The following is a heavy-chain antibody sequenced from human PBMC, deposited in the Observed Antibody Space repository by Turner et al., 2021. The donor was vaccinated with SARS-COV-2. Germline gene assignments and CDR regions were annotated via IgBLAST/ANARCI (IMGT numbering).Heavy chain of an antibody. Sequence: QVQLQESGPGLVKPSETLSLTCPVSGDSITSYYWSWIRQSPGKGLELIGYIFYSGCTNYNPSLKSRVTISVDTSKNQFSLKLSSVTAADTAVYYCARDVGNGLGPYDYCGQGTLVTVSS. CDR2: IFYSGCT. D-gene: IGHD3-16*01. CDR1: GDSITSYY. J-gene: IGHJ4*02. CDR3: ARDVGNGLGPYDY. V-gene: IGHV4-59*01.